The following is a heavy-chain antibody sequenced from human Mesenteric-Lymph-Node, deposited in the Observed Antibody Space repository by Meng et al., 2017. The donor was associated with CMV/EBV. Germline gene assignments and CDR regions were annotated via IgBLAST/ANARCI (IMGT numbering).Heavy chain of an antibody. CDR2: IYYSGST. J-gene: IGHJ6*02. Sequence: SETLSLTCTVSGGSISSRSYYWGWIRQPPGKGLEWIGYIYYSGSTNYNPSLKSRVTISVDTSKNQFSLKLSSVTAADTAVYYCARDDIVVVPAAKYYYGMDVWGQGTTVTVSS. D-gene: IGHD2-2*01. CDR1: GGSISSRSYY. CDR3: ARDDIVVVPAAKYYYGMDV. V-gene: IGHV4-61*01.